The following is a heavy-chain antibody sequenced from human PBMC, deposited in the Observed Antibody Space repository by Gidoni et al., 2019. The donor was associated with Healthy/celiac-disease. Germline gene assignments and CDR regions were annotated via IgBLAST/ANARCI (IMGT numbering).Heavy chain of an antibody. D-gene: IGHD2-2*01. Sequence: EVQLVESGGGLVQPGGHRRLSCAAAGFTVRSYRMSWVRQAPGKGLEWVANITQDGSEKYYVDSVQSRFTISRDNAKNVLYLQMNSLRAEATAVYYCARELVVPAAMNLSYYGMDVWRHVPTVTVSS. CDR2: ITQDGSEK. J-gene: IGHJ6*02. V-gene: IGHV3-7*01. CDR3: ARELVVPAAMNLSYYGMDV. CDR1: GFTVRSYR.